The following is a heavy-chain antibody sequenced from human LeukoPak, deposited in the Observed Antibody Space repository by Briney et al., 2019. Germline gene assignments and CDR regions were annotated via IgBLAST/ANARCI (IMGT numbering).Heavy chain of an antibody. V-gene: IGHV1-69*05. CDR1: GGTFSRYN. J-gene: IGHJ3*02. Sequence: SVKVSCKASGGTFSRYNINWVRQARGEGLEWMGGIIPSFGTTNYAQNFQGRVTIITDESTSTAYMELSSLTFEDTAFYYCARKNILGAFDIWGQGTMVTVSS. CDR2: IIPSFGTT. CDR3: ARKNILGAFDI. D-gene: IGHD1-14*01.